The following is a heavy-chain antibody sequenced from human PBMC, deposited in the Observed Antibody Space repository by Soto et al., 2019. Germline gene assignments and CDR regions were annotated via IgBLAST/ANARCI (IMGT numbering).Heavy chain of an antibody. Sequence: EVQLVESGGGLVQPGGSLRLSCAASGFTFSSYWMHWVRQAPGKGLVWVSRINSDGSSTSYADSVKGRFTISRDNAKNTLYLQMNSLRAEDTAVYYCASFQRYDFWSGYRIKSYYWGQGTLVTVSS. CDR1: GFTFSSYW. J-gene: IGHJ4*02. CDR2: INSDGSST. CDR3: ASFQRYDFWSGYRIKSYY. V-gene: IGHV3-74*01. D-gene: IGHD3-3*01.